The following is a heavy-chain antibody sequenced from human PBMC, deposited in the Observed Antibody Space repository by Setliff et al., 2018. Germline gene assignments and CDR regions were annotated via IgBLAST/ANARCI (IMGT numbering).Heavy chain of an antibody. CDR3: ASTDRLDN. Sequence: PSETLSLTCTVSGASISTNSYYWGWIRQPPGKGLEWIGTLYYTGSTIYYADSVKGRFTISRDNAKNSLYLQMNSLRAEDTAVYYCASTDRLDNWGQGTLVTVSS. CDR1: GASISTNSYY. V-gene: IGHV4-39*01. CDR2: LYYTGST. J-gene: IGHJ4*02.